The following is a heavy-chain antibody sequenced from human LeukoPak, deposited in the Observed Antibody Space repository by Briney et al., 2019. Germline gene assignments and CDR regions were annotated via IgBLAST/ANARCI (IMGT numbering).Heavy chain of an antibody. CDR1: GGSISSNNW. V-gene: IGHV4-4*02. D-gene: IGHD1-1*01. Sequence: SETLSLTCAVSGGSISSNNWRGWVRQPPGKGLEWIGEIYHSGSPNYNPSLKSRVTISVDKSRNHFSLNLSSVTAADTAVYYCARVNINNWHSCDYWGQGTLVTVSS. CDR2: IYHSGSP. J-gene: IGHJ4*02. CDR3: ARVNINNWHSCDY.